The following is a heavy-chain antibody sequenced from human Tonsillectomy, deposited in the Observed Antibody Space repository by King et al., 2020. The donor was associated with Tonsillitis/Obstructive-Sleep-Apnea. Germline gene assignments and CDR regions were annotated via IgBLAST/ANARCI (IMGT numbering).Heavy chain of an antibody. CDR2: IYPGDSDT. Sequence: QLVQSGAEVKKPGESLKLSCKGSGYSFTSYWIGWVRQMPGKGLEWMGIIYPGDSDTRYSPSFQGQVTISADKSISTAYLQWSSLKASDTAMYYCARHVRSGYTQNRYYMDVWGKGTTVTVSS. CDR3: ARHVRSGYTQNRYYMDV. V-gene: IGHV5-51*01. D-gene: IGHD3-3*01. J-gene: IGHJ6*03. CDR1: GYSFTSYW.